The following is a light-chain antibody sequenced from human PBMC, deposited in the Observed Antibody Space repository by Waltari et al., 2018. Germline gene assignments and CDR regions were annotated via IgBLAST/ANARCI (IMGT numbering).Light chain of an antibody. J-gene: IGLJ3*02. CDR2: RSD. CDR1: SSNIGSNL. CDR3: AAWDDSLNGHWV. V-gene: IGLV1-44*01. Sequence: QSVLTQPPSASGTPGQRVTISCSGTSSNIGSNLVNWYQHLPGKAPTRLIYRSDQRPSGVPDRFSGSKSGTSASLAISGLQSADEADYYCAAWDDSLNGHWVFGGGTKVTV.